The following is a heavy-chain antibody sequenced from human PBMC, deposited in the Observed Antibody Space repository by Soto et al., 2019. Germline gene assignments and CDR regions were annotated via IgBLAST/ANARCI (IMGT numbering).Heavy chain of an antibody. CDR3: ARAVDTAMEGWFDP. Sequence: ASVKVSCKASGYTFTSYGISWVRQAPGQGLEWMGWISAYNGNTNYAQKLQGRVTMTTDTSTSTAYMELRSLRSDDTAVYYCARAVDTAMEGWFDPWGQGTRVTFSS. CDR2: ISAYNGNT. CDR1: GYTFTSYG. J-gene: IGHJ5*02. D-gene: IGHD5-18*01. V-gene: IGHV1-18*04.